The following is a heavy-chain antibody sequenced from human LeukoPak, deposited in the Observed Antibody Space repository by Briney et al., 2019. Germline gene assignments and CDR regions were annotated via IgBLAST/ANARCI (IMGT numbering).Heavy chain of an antibody. CDR3: ATTSTPSSGWYNFDY. D-gene: IGHD6-19*01. CDR2: IYYSGST. J-gene: IGHJ4*02. CDR1: GDSISNYY. V-gene: IGHV4-59*01. Sequence: SETLSLTCTVSGDSISNYYWSWLRQPPGKGLDWIGYIYYSGSTNYNPSLKSRVTISVDTSKNQFSLKLSSVTAADTAVYYCATTSTPSSGWYNFDYWGQGTLVTVSS.